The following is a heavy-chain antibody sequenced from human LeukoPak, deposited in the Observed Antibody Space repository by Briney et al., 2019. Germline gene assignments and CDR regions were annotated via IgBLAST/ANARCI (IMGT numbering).Heavy chain of an antibody. CDR3: ATADWESFYFDS. CDR1: GGSVSRGGYY. J-gene: IGHJ4*02. V-gene: IGHV4-31*03. CDR2: TSYSEGT. Sequence: PSETLSLTCTVSGGSVSRGGYYWNWIRQHAGKGLEWIGFTSYSEGTYYNPSLMSRITISVDRSQNQFSLKMRDVTAADTAVYFCATADWESFYFDSWGQGVLVAVSS. D-gene: IGHD1-26*01.